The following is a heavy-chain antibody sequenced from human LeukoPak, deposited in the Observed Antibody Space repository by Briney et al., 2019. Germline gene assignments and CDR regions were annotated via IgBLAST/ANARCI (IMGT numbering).Heavy chain of an antibody. CDR1: GGSISSSSYY. CDR2: IYYSGST. V-gene: IGHV4-39*01. J-gene: IGHJ4*02. Sequence: PSETLSLTCTVSGGSISSSSYYWGWIRQPPGKGLEWIGSIYYSGSTYYNPSLKSRVTISVGTSKNQFSLKLSSVTAADTAVYYCASYPSAYYYDSSGYYSNWGQGTLVTVSS. CDR3: ASYPSAYYYDSSGYYSN. D-gene: IGHD3-22*01.